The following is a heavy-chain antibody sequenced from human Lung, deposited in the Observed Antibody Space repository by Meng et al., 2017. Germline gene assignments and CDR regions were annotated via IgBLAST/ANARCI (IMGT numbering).Heavy chain of an antibody. V-gene: IGHV3-21*01. CDR1: GFTFSNYS. CDR3: ASFETVGVATGDF. CDR2: ISSDSRYI. Sequence: EVQLVESGGGLVTPGGSLRLSCAASGFTFSNYSMNWVRQAPGKGLEWVSSISSDSRYIFYADSVKGRFTISRDNAKNSLYLQMNSLSPEDTAVFYCASFETVGVATGDFWGQGTLVTVSS. J-gene: IGHJ4*02. D-gene: IGHD2-15*01.